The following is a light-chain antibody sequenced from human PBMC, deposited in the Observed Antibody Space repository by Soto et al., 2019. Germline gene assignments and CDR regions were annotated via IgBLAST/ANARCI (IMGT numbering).Light chain of an antibody. J-gene: IGLJ1*01. CDR3: YSYKSDNRDYV. Sequence: QSALTQPASVSGSPGQSITISCTGTSSDVGAYTSVSWYQQHPGKAPKLIIYEVSNRPPGVSTRFSGSKSASTASLTISGIQAEDEAHYYCYSYKSDNRDYVLGTGTRAPS. CDR2: EVS. V-gene: IGLV2-14*01. CDR1: SSDVGAYTS.